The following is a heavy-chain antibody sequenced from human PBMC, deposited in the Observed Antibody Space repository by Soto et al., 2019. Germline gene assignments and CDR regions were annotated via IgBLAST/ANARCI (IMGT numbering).Heavy chain of an antibody. V-gene: IGHV4-31*03. CDR3: ARDPITAMVPLDY. Sequence: SETLSLTCTVSGGSISSGGYYWSWIRQHPGKGLEWIGYIYYSGSTYYNPSLKSRVTISVDTSKNQFSLKLSSVTAADTAVYYCARDPITAMVPLDYWGQGTLVTVSS. J-gene: IGHJ4*02. CDR2: IYYSGST. CDR1: GGSISSGGYY. D-gene: IGHD5-18*01.